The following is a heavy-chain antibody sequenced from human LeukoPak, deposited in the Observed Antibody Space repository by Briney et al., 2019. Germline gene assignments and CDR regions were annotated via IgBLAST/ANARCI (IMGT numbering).Heavy chain of an antibody. CDR2: IEEHGSQK. J-gene: IGHJ4*02. Sequence: GGSLRLSCAASGFTFSSYSMDWVRQIPGKGLEWVANIEEHGSQKYYVDSVKGRFTTSRDNAKNSVYLQMNSLRAEDTAVYYCARVGRVTTPRYSDYWGQGTLVTVSS. CDR1: GFTFSSYS. V-gene: IGHV3-7*01. CDR3: ARVGRVTTPRYSDY. D-gene: IGHD4-17*01.